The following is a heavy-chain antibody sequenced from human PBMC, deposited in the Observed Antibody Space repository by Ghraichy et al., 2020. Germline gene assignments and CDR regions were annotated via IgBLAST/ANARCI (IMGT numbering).Heavy chain of an antibody. Sequence: GGSLRLSCAASGFTFSSYAMSWVRQAPGKGLEWVSAISGSGGSTYYADSVKGRFTISRDNSKNTLYLQMNSLRAEDTAVYYCAKVKPREYDSSGYYPGGSFDYWGQGTLVTVSS. V-gene: IGHV3-23*01. D-gene: IGHD3-22*01. CDR3: AKVKPREYDSSGYYPGGSFDY. J-gene: IGHJ4*02. CDR1: GFTFSSYA. CDR2: ISGSGGST.